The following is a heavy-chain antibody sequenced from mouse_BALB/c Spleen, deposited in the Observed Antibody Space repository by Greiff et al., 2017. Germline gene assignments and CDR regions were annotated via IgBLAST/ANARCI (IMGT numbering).Heavy chain of an antibody. Sequence: EVKVVESGGGLVQPGGSLRLSCATSGFTFTDYYMSWVRQPPGKALEWLGFIRNKANGYTTEYSASVKGRFAISRDNSQSILYLQMNTLRTEDSATYYCARDYYGSAYWGQGTLVTVSA. CDR3: ARDYYGSAY. D-gene: IGHD1-1*01. CDR1: GFTFTDYY. V-gene: IGHV7-3*02. CDR2: IRNKANGYTT. J-gene: IGHJ3*01.